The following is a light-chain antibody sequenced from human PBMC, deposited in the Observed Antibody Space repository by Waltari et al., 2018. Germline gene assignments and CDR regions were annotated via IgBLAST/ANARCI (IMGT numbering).Light chain of an antibody. Sequence: EIVMTQSPATLSLSPGERAALSCRASQTVSSSLAWYQQKPGEAPGLLIYGASTRATGIPARCGCSGSGTEFTLTISSLQSEEFAVYYCQQYNNWPLTFGQGTKVEIK. CDR2: GAS. CDR1: QTVSSS. J-gene: IGKJ1*01. CDR3: QQYNNWPLT. V-gene: IGKV3-15*01.